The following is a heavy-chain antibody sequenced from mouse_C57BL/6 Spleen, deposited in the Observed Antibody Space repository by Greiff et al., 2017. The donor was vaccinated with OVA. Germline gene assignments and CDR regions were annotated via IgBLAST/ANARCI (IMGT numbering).Heavy chain of an antibody. V-gene: IGHV5-9*01. D-gene: IGHD1-1*01. CDR2: ISGGGGNT. CDR3: ARQAPIATVVATPFAY. CDR1: GFTFSSYT. Sequence: EVQVVESGGGLVKPGGSLKLSCAASGFTFSSYTMSWVRQTPEKRLEWVATISGGGGNTYYPDSVKGRFTISRDHAKNTLYLQMSSLRSEDTALYNCARQAPIATVVATPFAYWGQGTLVTVSA. J-gene: IGHJ3*01.